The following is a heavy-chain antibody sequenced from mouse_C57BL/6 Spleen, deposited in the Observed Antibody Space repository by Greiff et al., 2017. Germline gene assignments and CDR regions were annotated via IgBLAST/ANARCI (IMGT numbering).Heavy chain of an antibody. CDR1: GYTFTSYW. J-gene: IGHJ2*01. CDR2: IYPGNSDT. Sequence: VHVKQSGTVLARPGASVKMSCKTSGYTFTSYWMHWVKQRPGQGLEWIGAIYPGNSDTSYNQKFKGTAKLTAVTSASTAYMELSSLTNEDSAVYYCTRDLGTTVVAYYFDYWGQGTTLTVSS. CDR3: TRDLGTTVVAYYFDY. D-gene: IGHD1-1*01. V-gene: IGHV1-5*01.